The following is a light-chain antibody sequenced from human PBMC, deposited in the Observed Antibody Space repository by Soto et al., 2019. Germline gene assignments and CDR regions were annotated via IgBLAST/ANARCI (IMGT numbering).Light chain of an antibody. CDR1: QSVSSN. CDR2: GAS. J-gene: IGKJ4*01. V-gene: IGKV3-15*01. CDR3: QQYNNWPSLT. Sequence: EIVLTQYPATLSVSAGERATLSCRASQSVSSNLAWYQQKPGQAPRLLIYGASTRATGIPARFSGSGSGTEFTLTISSLQSEDFAVYYCQQYNNWPSLTFGGGTKVDIK.